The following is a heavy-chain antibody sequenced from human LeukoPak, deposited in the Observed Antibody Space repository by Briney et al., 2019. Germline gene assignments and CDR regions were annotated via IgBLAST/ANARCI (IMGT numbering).Heavy chain of an antibody. V-gene: IGHV4-59*01. Sequence: SETLSLTCTVSGGSISSYYWSWIRQPPGKGLEWIGYIYYSGSTNYNPSLKSRVTISVDTSKNQFSLKLSSVTAADTAVYYCARGASNRFEELFFVFSDYYYYMDVWGKGTTVTVSS. J-gene: IGHJ6*03. D-gene: IGHD3-10*01. CDR2: IYYSGST. CDR3: ARGASNRFEELFFVFSDYYYYMDV. CDR1: GGSISSYY.